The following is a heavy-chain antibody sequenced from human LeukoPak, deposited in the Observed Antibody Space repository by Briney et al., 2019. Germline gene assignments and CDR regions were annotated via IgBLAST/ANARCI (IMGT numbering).Heavy chain of an antibody. CDR2: ITSASTSM. D-gene: IGHD3-10*01. Sequence: GGSLRLSCAASGFDFSGYSMTWVRQGPGKGLEWVSSITSASTSMYYADSVKGRFTISRDNSKNTLYLQMNSLRAEDTAVYYCAKDFNPASPYYYGSGVDYWGQGTLVTVSS. J-gene: IGHJ4*02. CDR3: AKDFNPASPYYYGSGVDY. V-gene: IGHV3-21*04. CDR1: GFDFSGYS.